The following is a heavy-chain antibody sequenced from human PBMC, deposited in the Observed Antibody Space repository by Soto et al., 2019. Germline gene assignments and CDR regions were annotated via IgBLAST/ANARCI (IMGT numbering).Heavy chain of an antibody. CDR3: ARGAEWFGEPTFDY. CDR1: GGSISSGGYY. V-gene: IGHV4-31*03. J-gene: IGHJ4*02. Sequence: SETLSLTCTVSGGSISSGGYYWSWIRQHPGKGLEWIGYIYYSGSTYYNPSLKSRVTISVDTSKNQFSLKLSSVTAADTAVYYCARGAEWFGEPTFDYWGQGTLVTVSS. CDR2: IYYSGST. D-gene: IGHD3-10*01.